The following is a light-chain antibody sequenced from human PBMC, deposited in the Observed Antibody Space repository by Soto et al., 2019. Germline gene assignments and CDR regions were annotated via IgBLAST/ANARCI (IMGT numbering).Light chain of an antibody. CDR3: QQYSSYSVFT. Sequence: DLQMTQSPSTLSASVGDRVTITCRASQNINKWLAWYQQKPGKAPKLLIYTTSNLESGVPSRFIGSGSGTEFTLTISCLQPDDFATYYCQQYSSYSVFTFGQGTRLEIK. CDR1: QNINKW. CDR2: TTS. V-gene: IGKV1-5*03. J-gene: IGKJ2*01.